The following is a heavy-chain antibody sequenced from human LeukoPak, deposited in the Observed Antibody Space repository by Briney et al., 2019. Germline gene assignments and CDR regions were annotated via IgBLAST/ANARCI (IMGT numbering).Heavy chain of an antibody. V-gene: IGHV4-59*01. D-gene: IGHD5-24*01. CDR3: ARDSGYNYLMGFSFDY. CDR2: IYYSGST. J-gene: IGHJ4*02. Sequence: SETLSLTCTVSGGSISSYYWSWIRQPPGKGLEWIGYIYYSGSTNYNPSLKSRVTISVDTSKNQFSLKLSSVTAADTAVYYCARDSGYNYLMGFSFDYWGQGTLVTVSS. CDR1: GGSISSYY.